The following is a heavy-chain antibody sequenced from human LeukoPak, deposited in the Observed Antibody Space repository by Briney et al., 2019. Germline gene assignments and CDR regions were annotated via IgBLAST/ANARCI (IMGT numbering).Heavy chain of an antibody. V-gene: IGHV4-4*07. J-gene: IGHJ4*02. CDR2: IYTSGTT. Sequence: KTSETLSLTCTVSGGSISGYYWSWIRQPAGKGLEWIGRIYTSGTTHDNPSLKSRVTMSVDTSKNQVSLKVSSVTAADTAVYYCARQDSKVGAYTGPYYFDYWGQGTLVTVPS. CDR1: GGSISGYY. CDR3: ARQDSKVGAYTGPYYFDY. D-gene: IGHD1-26*01.